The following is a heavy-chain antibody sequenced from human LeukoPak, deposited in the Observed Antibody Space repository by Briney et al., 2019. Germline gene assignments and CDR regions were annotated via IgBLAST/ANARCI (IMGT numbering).Heavy chain of an antibody. CDR3: ARDSTGTTGLDY. CDR2: IYHSGST. CDR1: GYSISSGYY. V-gene: IGHV4-38-2*02. J-gene: IGHJ4*02. Sequence: SETLSLTCTVSGYSISSGYYWGWIRQPPGKGLEWIGSIYHSGSTYYNPSLKSRVTISVDTSKNQFSLKLSSVTAADTAVYYCARDSTGTTGLDYWGQGTLVTVSS. D-gene: IGHD1-7*01.